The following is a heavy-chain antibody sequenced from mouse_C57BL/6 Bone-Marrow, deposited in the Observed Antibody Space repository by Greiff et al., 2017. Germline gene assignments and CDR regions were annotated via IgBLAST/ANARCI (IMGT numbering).Heavy chain of an antibody. V-gene: IGHV1-62-2*01. J-gene: IGHJ4*01. CDR2: FYPGSGSI. D-gene: IGHD2-3*01. Sequence: LQESGAELVKPGASVKLSCKASGYTFTEYTIHWVKQRSGQGLEWIGWFYPGSGSIQYNEKFKDKATLTADKSSSTVYMELSRLTSEDSAVYFCARHEEFFDGSRDYYAMDYWGQGTSVTVSS. CDR1: GYTFTEYT. CDR3: ARHEEFFDGSRDYYAMDY.